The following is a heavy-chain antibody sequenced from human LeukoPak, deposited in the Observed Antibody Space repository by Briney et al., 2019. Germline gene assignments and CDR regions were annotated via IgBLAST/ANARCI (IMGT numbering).Heavy chain of an antibody. CDR1: GFTVSTNY. J-gene: IGHJ1*01. CDR3: AKDLRPYTAGNEYFQH. V-gene: IGHV3-53*01. CDR2: IYSGGST. D-gene: IGHD5-18*01. Sequence: GGSPRLSCAASGFTVSTNYMSWVRQAPGKGLEWGSVIYSGGSTYYADSVKGRFTISRDNSKNTLYLQMNSLRAEDTAVYYCAKDLRPYTAGNEYFQHWGQGTLVTVSS.